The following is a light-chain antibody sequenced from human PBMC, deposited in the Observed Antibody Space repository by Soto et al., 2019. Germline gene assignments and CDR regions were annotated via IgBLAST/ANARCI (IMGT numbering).Light chain of an antibody. V-gene: IGKV3-20*01. CDR2: GAS. CDR3: QQDGDSPIT. Sequence: EILLTQSPATLSLSPGKIATLSCRASQSVSSYLAWYQQKPGQAPRLLIYGASSRATGIADRFSGSGSGTDFTLTISRLEPEDFALYYCQQDGDSPITFGQGTRLEVK. J-gene: IGKJ5*01. CDR1: QSVSSY.